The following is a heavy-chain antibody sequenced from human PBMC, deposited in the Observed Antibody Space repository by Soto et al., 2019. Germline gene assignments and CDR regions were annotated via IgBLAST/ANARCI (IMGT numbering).Heavy chain of an antibody. CDR2: ISGSGGST. D-gene: IGHD2-2*03. J-gene: IGHJ6*02. CDR3: AKDGYFTQGGMDV. CDR1: GFTFSSYA. Sequence: GGSLRLSCAASGFTFSSYAMNWVRQAPGKGLEWVSAISGSGGSTYYADSVKGRFTISRDNSKNTLYLQMNSLRAEDTAVYYCAKDGYFTQGGMDVWGQGTTVTVSS. V-gene: IGHV3-23*01.